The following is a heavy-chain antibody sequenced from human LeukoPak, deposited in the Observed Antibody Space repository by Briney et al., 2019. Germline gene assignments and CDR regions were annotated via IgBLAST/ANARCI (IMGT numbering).Heavy chain of an antibody. J-gene: IGHJ3*02. V-gene: IGHV4-30-2*01. D-gene: IGHD3-22*01. CDR2: IYHSGST. CDR3: ARVDSAKYYYDSSGYSNGAFDI. Sequence: PSETLSLTCAVSGGSISSGGYSWSWIRQPPGKGLEWIGYIYHSGSTYYNPSLKSRVTISVDRSKNQFSLKLSSVTAADTAVYYCARVDSAKYYYDSSGYSNGAFDIWGQGTMVTVSS. CDR1: GGSISSGGYS.